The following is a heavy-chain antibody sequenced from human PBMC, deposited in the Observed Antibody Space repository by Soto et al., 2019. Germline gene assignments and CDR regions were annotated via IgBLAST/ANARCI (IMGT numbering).Heavy chain of an antibody. D-gene: IGHD3-10*02. V-gene: IGHV1-2*02. CDR3: ARNMDYYYGRGSGNGHGV. CDR1: GYTFTAYY. Sequence: QVQLVQSGAEVKEPGDSVRVSCEASGYTFTAYYIHWVRRAPGQGLEWMGWINPKFGDTTYAQDFQGRDSMTRDMAISTVYMELSRLTSDDTAIYYCARNMDYYYGRGSGNGHGVWGQGTTVTVFS. CDR2: INPKFGDT. J-gene: IGHJ6*02.